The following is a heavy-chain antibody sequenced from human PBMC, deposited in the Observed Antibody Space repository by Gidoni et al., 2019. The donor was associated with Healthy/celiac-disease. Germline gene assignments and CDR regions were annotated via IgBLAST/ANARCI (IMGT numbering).Heavy chain of an antibody. J-gene: IGHJ6*03. CDR3: ARTITMVRGATNYYYYMDV. D-gene: IGHD3-10*01. V-gene: IGHV2-70*15. CDR2: IDWDDDK. CDR1: GFSLSTSGMC. Sequence: QVTLRESGPALVKPTQTLTLTCTFSGFSLSTSGMCVSWIRQPPGKALEWLARIDWDDDKYYSTSLKTRLTISKDTSKNQVVLTMTNMDPVDTATYYCARTITMVRGATNYYYYMDVWGKGTTVTVSS.